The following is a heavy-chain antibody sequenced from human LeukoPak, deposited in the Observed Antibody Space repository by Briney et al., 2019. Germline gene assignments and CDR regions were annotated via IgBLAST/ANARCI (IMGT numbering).Heavy chain of an antibody. Sequence: ASVKVSCKASGYTFTGYYMHWVRQAPGQGLEWMGWINPNSGGTNYAQKFQGRVTMTRDTSISTAYMELSRLRSDDTAVCYCARKRFSPGAFDIWGQGTMVTASS. D-gene: IGHD5-24*01. CDR2: INPNSGGT. V-gene: IGHV1-2*02. CDR3: ARKRFSPGAFDI. J-gene: IGHJ3*02. CDR1: GYTFTGYY.